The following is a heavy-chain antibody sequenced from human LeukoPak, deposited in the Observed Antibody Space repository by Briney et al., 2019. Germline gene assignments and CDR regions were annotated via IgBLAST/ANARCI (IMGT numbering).Heavy chain of an antibody. CDR1: GFTFSSYA. D-gene: IGHD2-2*01. CDR2: IWYDGSNK. V-gene: IGHV3-33*01. J-gene: IGHJ4*02. Sequence: GRSLRLSCAASGFTFSSYAMHWVRQAPGKGLEWVAFIWYDGSNKYYADSVKGRFTISRDNSKNTLYLQMNSLRAEDTAVYYCARGWAIWGQGTLVTVSS. CDR3: ARGWAI.